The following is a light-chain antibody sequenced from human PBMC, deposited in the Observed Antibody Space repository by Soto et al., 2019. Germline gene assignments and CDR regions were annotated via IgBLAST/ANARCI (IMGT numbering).Light chain of an antibody. CDR1: SSDVGGYNY. CDR2: EVS. CDR3: SSYTSSSTPYV. V-gene: IGLV2-14*01. J-gene: IGLJ1*01. Sequence: ALTHPASVSGSPGQSITISCTGTSSDVGGYNYVSWYQQHPGKAPKLMIYEVSNRPSGVSNRFSGSKSGNTASLTISGLQAEDEADYYRSSYTSSSTPYVFGTGTKVTVL.